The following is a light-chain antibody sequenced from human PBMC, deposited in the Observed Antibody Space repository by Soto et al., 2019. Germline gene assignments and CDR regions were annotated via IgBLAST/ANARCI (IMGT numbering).Light chain of an antibody. Sequence: AIQMTQSPSSLSASVGDRVTISCRASQGIGNALGWYQQKPGKAPKALIYDASTLRSGVPSRFSGGGSGTEFTLTISSLQPDDFATYYCQQYNTYSTFGQGTRLEIK. CDR2: DAS. V-gene: IGKV1-13*02. J-gene: IGKJ5*01. CDR3: QQYNTYST. CDR1: QGIGNA.